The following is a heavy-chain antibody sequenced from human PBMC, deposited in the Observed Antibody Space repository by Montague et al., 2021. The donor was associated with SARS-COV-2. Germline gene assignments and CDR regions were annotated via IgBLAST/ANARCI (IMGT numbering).Heavy chain of an antibody. CDR3: AREHHPQSSSWYFFDT. J-gene: IGHJ4*02. D-gene: IGHD6-13*01. CDR2: INSSGNA. CDR1: GGSFNDYY. V-gene: IGHV4-4*07. Sequence: SETLSLTCAVSGGSFNDYYWHWLRQSAAKGLGWIGRINSSGNANYSPSLKSRVTMLVDTSQNHFSLKINSLAAADTAVYYCAREHHPQSSSWYFFDTWGQGALVTVSS.